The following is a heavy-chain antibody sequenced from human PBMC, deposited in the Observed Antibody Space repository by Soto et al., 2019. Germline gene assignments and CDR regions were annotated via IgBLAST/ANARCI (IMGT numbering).Heavy chain of an antibody. J-gene: IGHJ4*02. V-gene: IGHV3-23*01. CDR1: GFTFSNYA. CDR2: ISGSGGNT. D-gene: IGHD6-6*01. CDR3: AKDYWSAARPLNFDY. Sequence: GGSLRLSCAASGFTFSNYAMSWVRQAPGKGLEWVSSISGSGGNTYYADSVKGRFTISRDISKSTLYLQMNSLRAEDTAIYYCAKDYWSAARPLNFDYWGQGTLVTVSS.